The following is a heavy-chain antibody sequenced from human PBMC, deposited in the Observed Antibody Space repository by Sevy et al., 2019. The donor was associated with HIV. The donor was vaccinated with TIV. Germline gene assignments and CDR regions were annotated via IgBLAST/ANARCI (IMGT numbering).Heavy chain of an antibody. CDR1: GYSFTNYW. D-gene: IGHD2-15*01. CDR2: IYPGDSHT. J-gene: IGHJ4*02. CDR3: ATGCSDGSCYSAFDY. V-gene: IGHV5-51*01. Sequence: GESLKISCKGSGYSFTNYWIAWVRQMPGKGLEWMGIIYPGDSHTRYSPSFEGQVSISADKAINTAYLQWRSLKASDTATYYGATGCSDGSCYSAFDYWGQGTLVTVSS.